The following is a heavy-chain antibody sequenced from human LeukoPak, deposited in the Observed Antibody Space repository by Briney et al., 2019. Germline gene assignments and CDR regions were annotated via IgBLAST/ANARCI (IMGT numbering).Heavy chain of an antibody. Sequence: GGSLRLSCAVSGFSLTTYEMDWVRQAPGKGLEWVGRIKAKAHGGTIEYAAPVKGRFTISRDDSKNTLYLQMNSLKTEDTAVYYCTTDGVGVEGATYDNWGQGTLVSVSS. J-gene: IGHJ4*02. CDR3: TTDGVGVEGATYDN. CDR1: GFSLTTYE. D-gene: IGHD1-26*01. V-gene: IGHV3-15*01. CDR2: IKAKAHGGTI.